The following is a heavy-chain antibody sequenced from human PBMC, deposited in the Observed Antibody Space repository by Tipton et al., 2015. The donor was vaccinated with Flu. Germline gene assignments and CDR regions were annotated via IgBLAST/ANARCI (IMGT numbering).Heavy chain of an antibody. V-gene: IGHV3-9*01. Sequence: SLRLSCAASGFTFGDYAMHWVRQAPGKGLEWVSLITWNSGIIAYADSVKGRFTISRDNAKDSLYLQMNSLRTEDTALYYCGKAGRGGSSCYLNFWGQGTLVTVSS. CDR2: ITWNSGII. CDR3: GKAGRGGSSCYLNF. J-gene: IGHJ4*02. CDR1: GFTFGDYA. D-gene: IGHD2-2*01.